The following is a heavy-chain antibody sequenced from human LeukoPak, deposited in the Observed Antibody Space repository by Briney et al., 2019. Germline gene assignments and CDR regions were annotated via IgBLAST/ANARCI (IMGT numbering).Heavy chain of an antibody. CDR3: AAGGYYYYGMDV. J-gene: IGHJ6*02. CDR1: GFTFSSYA. CDR2: ISGSGGST. V-gene: IGHV3-23*01. Sequence: GGSLRLSCAASGFTFSSYAMSWVRQAPGKGLEWVSAISGSGGSTYYADSVKGRFTISRDNSKNTLYLQMNSLRAEDTAVYYPAAGGYYYYGMDVWGQETTVTVSS. D-gene: IGHD3-10*01.